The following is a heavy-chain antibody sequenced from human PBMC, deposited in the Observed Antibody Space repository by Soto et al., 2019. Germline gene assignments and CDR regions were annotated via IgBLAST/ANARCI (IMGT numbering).Heavy chain of an antibody. CDR3: ARGRTTGVDY. CDR2: INSYSGGT. V-gene: IGHV1-2*02. CDR1: GNTFNMYY. J-gene: IGHJ4*02. D-gene: IGHD3-10*01. Sequence: QVQLVQSGAEVKKTGAPVTISCKASGNTFNMYYVHWVRQAPGQGLEWMGWINSYSGGTNYARKFQGRVTVTMDTSITTVYMDLTRLTSDDTAVYYCARGRTTGVDYWGQGTLVPVSS.